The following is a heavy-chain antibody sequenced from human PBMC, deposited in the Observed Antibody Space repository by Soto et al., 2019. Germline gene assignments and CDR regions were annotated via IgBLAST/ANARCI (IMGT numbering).Heavy chain of an antibody. CDR2: IKSKTDGGTT. CDR3: TTDPILRFLEWFPIDY. J-gene: IGHJ4*02. CDR1: GFTFSNAW. Sequence: GGSLRLSCAASGFTFSNAWMSWVRQAPGKGLEWVGRIKSKTDGGTTDYAAPVKGRFTISRDDSKNTLYLQMNSLKTEDTAVYYCTTDPILRFLEWFPIDYWGQGTLVTVSS. D-gene: IGHD3-3*01. V-gene: IGHV3-15*01.